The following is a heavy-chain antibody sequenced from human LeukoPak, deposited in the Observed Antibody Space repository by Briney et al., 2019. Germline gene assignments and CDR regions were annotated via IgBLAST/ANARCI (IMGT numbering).Heavy chain of an antibody. D-gene: IGHD3-10*01. CDR3: ARASMTIRFGYYYMDV. CDR1: GGSISSYY. V-gene: IGHV4-59*01. CDR2: IYYSGST. J-gene: IGHJ6*03. Sequence: SETLSLTCTVSGGSISSYYWSWIRQPPGKGLEWIGYIYYSGSTNYNPSLESRVTISVDTSKNQFSLKLSSVTAADTAVYYCARASMTIRFGYYYMDVWGKGTTVTVSS.